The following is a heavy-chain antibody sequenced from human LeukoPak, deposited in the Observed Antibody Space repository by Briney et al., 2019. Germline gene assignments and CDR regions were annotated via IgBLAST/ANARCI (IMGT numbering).Heavy chain of an antibody. V-gene: IGHV3-23*01. Sequence: GGSLRLSCAASGFTFSGYAMSWIRQAPGKGLEWVSTISDNGGRTYYADSVKGRFTISRDNSKNTLYLQMNSLRAEDTAVYYCAKDPDFEYQLLGAGNWFDPWGQGTLVTVSS. J-gene: IGHJ5*02. D-gene: IGHD2-2*01. CDR1: GFTFSGYA. CDR2: ISDNGGRT. CDR3: AKDPDFEYQLLGAGNWFDP.